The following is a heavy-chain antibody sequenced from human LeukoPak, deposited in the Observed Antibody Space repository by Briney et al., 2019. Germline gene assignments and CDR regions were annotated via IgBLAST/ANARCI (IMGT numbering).Heavy chain of an antibody. CDR2: IGSSGDTK. CDR3: ARAGEMRYMDV. D-gene: IGHD5-24*01. Sequence: PGGSLRLSCAASGFTFSSYEMNWVRQAPGKGLEWVSYIGSSGDTKYYADSVRGRFSISRDNPKNSLFLQMNSLRVDDTATYYCARAGEMRYMDVWGKGTAVAVS. V-gene: IGHV3-48*03. CDR1: GFTFSSYE. J-gene: IGHJ6*03.